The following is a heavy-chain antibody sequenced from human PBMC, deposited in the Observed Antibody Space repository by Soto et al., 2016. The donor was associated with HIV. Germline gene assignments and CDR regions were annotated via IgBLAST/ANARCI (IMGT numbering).Heavy chain of an antibody. D-gene: IGHD1-26*01. CDR2: INHSGSI. CDR1: GGSFSTYY. V-gene: IGHV4-34*01. Sequence: QVQLQQWGTGLLKSSETLSLTCAVYGGSFSTYYWSWIRQPPGKGLEWIGEINHSGSINYNPSLKSRVTISVDTSKNQFSLKLSSVTAADTAAYYCARVYGGSFTASYNYYGMDVWGQGTRSPSP. J-gene: IGHJ6*02. CDR3: ARVYGGSFTASYNYYGMDV.